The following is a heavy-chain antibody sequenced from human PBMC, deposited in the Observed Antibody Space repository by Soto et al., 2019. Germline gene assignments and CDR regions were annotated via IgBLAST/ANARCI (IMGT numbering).Heavy chain of an antibody. D-gene: IGHD4-17*01. V-gene: IGHV1-2*02. Sequence: GXSVKVSCKTSVYSFVYYYIHWVRQAPGQGLEWVGWISPNSGASKYADNFQGRVTMTRDRSTSTVYMELTGLISDDTAVHYCARSRDAVTTHESCGKGTLVTVSS. J-gene: IGHJ5*02. CDR2: ISPNSGAS. CDR1: VYSFVYYY. CDR3: ARSRDAVTTHES.